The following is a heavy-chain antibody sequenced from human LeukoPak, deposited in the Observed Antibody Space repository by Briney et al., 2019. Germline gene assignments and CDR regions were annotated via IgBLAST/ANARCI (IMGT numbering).Heavy chain of an antibody. D-gene: IGHD3-22*01. CDR3: AKTRGYNYDSSGYLTPPFYFDY. CDR2: ISGSGGST. J-gene: IGHJ4*02. CDR1: GFTFSSYA. Sequence: PGGSLRLSCAASGFTFSSYAMSWVRQAPGKGLEWVSAISGSGGSTYYADSVKGRFTISRDNSKNTLYLQMNSLRAEDTAVYYCAKTRGYNYDSSGYLTPPFYFDYWGQGTLVTVSS. V-gene: IGHV3-23*01.